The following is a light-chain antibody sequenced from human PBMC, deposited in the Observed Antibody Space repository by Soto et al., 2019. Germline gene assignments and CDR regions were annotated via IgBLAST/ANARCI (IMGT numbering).Light chain of an antibody. CDR2: GAS. CDR1: QSVSSN. V-gene: IGKV3-15*01. Sequence: DIVMTQSPDTLSVSPGERATLSCRASQSVSSNLAWYQQRPGQAPRLLISGASTRATGIPARFSGSGSGTAFTLTISSLQSEDFALYYCQQYNNWPFTFGPGTKVDI. J-gene: IGKJ3*01. CDR3: QQYNNWPFT.